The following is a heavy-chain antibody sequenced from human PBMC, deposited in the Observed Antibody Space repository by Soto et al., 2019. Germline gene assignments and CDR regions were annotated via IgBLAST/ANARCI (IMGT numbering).Heavy chain of an antibody. Sequence: PSETLSLTCTVSGASISGFYWSWIRKSAGKGLEWIGRIYATGTTDYNPSLKSRVMMSVDTSKKKFSLKLRPVTAADTAVYYCVRDVTKILRDWFDPWGYG. CDR1: GASISGFY. V-gene: IGHV4-4*07. CDR3: VRDVTKILRDWFDP. D-gene: IGHD3-3*01. J-gene: IGHJ5*02. CDR2: IYATGTT.